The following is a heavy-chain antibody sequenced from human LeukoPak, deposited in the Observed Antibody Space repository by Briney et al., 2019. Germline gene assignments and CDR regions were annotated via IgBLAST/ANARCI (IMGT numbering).Heavy chain of an antibody. CDR3: AKDGAMVRGVMDY. CDR2: ISWNSGSI. V-gene: IGHV3-9*01. CDR1: GFTFDDYA. J-gene: IGHJ4*02. Sequence: GGSLRLSCAASGFTFDDYAMHWVRQAPGKGLEWVSGISWNSGSIGYADSVKGRFTISRDNSKNTLYLQMNSLRAEDTAVYYCAKDGAMVRGVMDYWGQGTLVTVSS. D-gene: IGHD3-10*01.